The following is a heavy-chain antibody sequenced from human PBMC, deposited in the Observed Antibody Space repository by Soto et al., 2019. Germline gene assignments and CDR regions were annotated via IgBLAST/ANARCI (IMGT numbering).Heavy chain of an antibody. CDR1: GGSISSGGYS. Sequence: SETLSLTCAVSGGSISSGGYSWSWIRQPPGKGLEWIGYIYHSGSTYYNPSLKSRVTISVDRSKNQFSLKLSSVTAADTAVYYCARRMRHYYGMDVWGQGTTVTVSS. J-gene: IGHJ6*02. D-gene: IGHD2-15*01. CDR2: IYHSGST. CDR3: ARRMRHYYGMDV. V-gene: IGHV4-30-2*01.